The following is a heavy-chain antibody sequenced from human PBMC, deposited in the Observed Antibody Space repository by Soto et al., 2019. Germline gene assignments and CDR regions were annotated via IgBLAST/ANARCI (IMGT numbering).Heavy chain of an antibody. CDR1: GGTFSSYA. CDR3: ARAVRYSYVEDAFDI. J-gene: IGHJ3*02. D-gene: IGHD5-18*01. CDR2: IIPIFGTA. Sequence: ASVKVSCKASGGTFSSYAISWVRQAPGQGLEWMGGIIPIFGTANYAQKFQGRVTITADESTSTAYMELSSLRSEATAVYYCARAVRYSYVEDAFDIWGQGTMVTVSS. V-gene: IGHV1-69*13.